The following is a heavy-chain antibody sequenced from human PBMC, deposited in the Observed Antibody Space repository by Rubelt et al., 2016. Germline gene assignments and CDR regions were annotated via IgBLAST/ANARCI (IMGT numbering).Heavy chain of an antibody. CDR1: GFTFSSYA. CDR2: ISVSGDST. CDR3: AKESTFCSSSSCYGTFDY. D-gene: IGHD2-2*01. V-gene: IGHV3-23*01. J-gene: IGHJ4*02. Sequence: EVQLLESGGGLLQPGGSLRLSCAASGFTFSSYAMTWVRQAPGKGLDWMSLISVSGDSTYYADSVKGRFTISRDNSKNTLYLQRNSLRAEDTAVYYCAKESTFCSSSSCYGTFDYWGQGTLVTVSS.